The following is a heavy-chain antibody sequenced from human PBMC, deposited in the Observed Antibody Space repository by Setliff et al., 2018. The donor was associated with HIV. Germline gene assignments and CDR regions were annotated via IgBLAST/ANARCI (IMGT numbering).Heavy chain of an antibody. V-gene: IGHV3-21*01. Sequence: GGSLRLSCAVSGFNFRGYNMNWVRQAPGKGLEWVSSISTSSTYTYYADSVKGRFTITRDNAKNALYLQMNSLRAEDTAVYYCATHRVGQRPWLSDFWGQETLVTVS. CDR3: ATHRVGQRPWLSDF. CDR2: ISTSSTYT. J-gene: IGHJ4*02. CDR1: GFNFRGYN. D-gene: IGHD5-12*01.